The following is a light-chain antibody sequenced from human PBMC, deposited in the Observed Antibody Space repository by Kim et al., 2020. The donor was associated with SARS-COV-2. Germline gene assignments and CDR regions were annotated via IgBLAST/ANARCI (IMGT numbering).Light chain of an antibody. V-gene: IGKV3-15*01. CDR3: QQYNNWPPKYT. CDR2: GAS. Sequence: SPGDSATLSCRASQTILTNLAWYQQRPGQPPRLLMHGASIRATNVSARFSGSGSGTEFTLTINSLQSEDFAVYYCQQYNNWPPKYTFGQGTKLEI. CDR1: QTILTN. J-gene: IGKJ2*01.